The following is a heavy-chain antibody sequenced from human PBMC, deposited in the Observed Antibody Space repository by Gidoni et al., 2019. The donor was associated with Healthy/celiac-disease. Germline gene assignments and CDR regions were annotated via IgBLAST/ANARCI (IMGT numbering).Heavy chain of an antibody. Sequence: EVQLVESGGGLVKPGGSLRLSCAASGFTFSSYSMNWVRQAPGKGLECVSSISRSSSYIYYADSVKGRFTISRDNAKNSLYLQMNSLRAEDTAVYYCARTQEGIAAAGGPYWYFDLWGRGTLVTVSS. D-gene: IGHD6-13*01. CDR1: GFTFSSYS. CDR3: ARTQEGIAAAGGPYWYFDL. J-gene: IGHJ2*01. V-gene: IGHV3-21*01. CDR2: ISRSSSYI.